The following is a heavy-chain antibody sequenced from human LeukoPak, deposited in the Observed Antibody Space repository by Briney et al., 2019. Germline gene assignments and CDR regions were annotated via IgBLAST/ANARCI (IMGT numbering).Heavy chain of an antibody. D-gene: IGHD1-26*01. CDR2: IYWNDDK. J-gene: IGHJ4*02. CDR3: AHRLYRGSYFEY. V-gene: IGHV2-5*01. CDR1: GFSLSTSEVG. Sequence: GSGPTLVNPTQTLTLTCTFSGFSLSTSEVGVGWIRQPPGKALEWLALIYWNDDKRYSPSLKSRLTITKDTSKNQVVLTMANMDPVDTATYYCAHRLYRGSYFEYWGQGTLVTVSS.